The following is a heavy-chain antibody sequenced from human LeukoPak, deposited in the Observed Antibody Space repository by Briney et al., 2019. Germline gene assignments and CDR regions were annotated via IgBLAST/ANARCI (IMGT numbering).Heavy chain of an antibody. CDR1: GFTFSSYS. V-gene: IGHV3-53*01. Sequence: PGGSLRLSCAASGFTFSSYSMNWVRQAPGKGLEWVSVIYNGGTTHYADSVKGRFTISRDHSQNTLYLQMNSLRVEDTAVYYCAREGASSLVRGVIGYWGPGTLVAVSS. J-gene: IGHJ4*02. CDR2: IYNGGTT. CDR3: AREGASSLVRGVIGY. D-gene: IGHD3-10*01.